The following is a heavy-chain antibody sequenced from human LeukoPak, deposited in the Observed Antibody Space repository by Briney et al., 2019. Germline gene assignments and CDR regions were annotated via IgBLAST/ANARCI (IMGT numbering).Heavy chain of an antibody. J-gene: IGHJ4*02. D-gene: IGHD2-2*01. CDR1: GFTFSSYA. Sequence: GGSLRLSCPASGFTFSSYAMSWVRQAPGKGLEWVSAISGSGGSTYYADSVKGRFTISRDNSKNTLYLQMNSLRAEDTAVYYCAKVKVVVVVASRAPFDYWGQGTLVTVSS. CDR3: AKVKVVVVVASRAPFDY. CDR2: ISGSGGST. V-gene: IGHV3-23*01.